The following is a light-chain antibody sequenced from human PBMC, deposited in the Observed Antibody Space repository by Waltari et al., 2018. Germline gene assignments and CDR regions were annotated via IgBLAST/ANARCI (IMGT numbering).Light chain of an antibody. Sequence: SYDLTQPPSVSVSPGQTARLPCSGDALPNLQAFSSKQKPGQAPPLVIHKDTERSSGIPERFSGSSSGTTVTLTISGVQAEDEADYYCQSADSSGIYPTVVFGGGTRLTVL. CDR3: QSADSSGIYPTVV. CDR1: ALPNLQ. J-gene: IGLJ2*01. V-gene: IGLV3-25*03. CDR2: KDT.